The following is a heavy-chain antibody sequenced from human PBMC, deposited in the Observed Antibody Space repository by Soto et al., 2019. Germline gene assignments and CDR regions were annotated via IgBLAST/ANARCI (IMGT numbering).Heavy chain of an antibody. V-gene: IGHV5-51*01. Sequence: GESLKISCKGSGYNFAGSWIGWVRQMPGKGLEWVGFIYPGDSDTRYSPSFQGQVTISADKSITTAYLQWGGLKASDTAMYFYVTLRECSNGVCYRFDYWGQGTRVTVSS. CDR3: VTLRECSNGVCYRFDY. J-gene: IGHJ4*02. CDR1: GYNFAGSW. D-gene: IGHD2-8*01. CDR2: IYPGDSDT.